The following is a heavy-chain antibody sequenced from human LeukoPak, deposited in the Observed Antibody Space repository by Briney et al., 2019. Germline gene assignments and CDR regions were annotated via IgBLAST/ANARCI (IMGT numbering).Heavy chain of an antibody. V-gene: IGHV4-59*08. CDR2: IYYSGST. CDR3: ASLYTDGTPFYY. D-gene: IGHD6-13*01. J-gene: IGHJ4*02. Sequence: PSETLSLTCTVSGASISSYYWSWIRQPPGKGLEWIGYIYYSGSTNYNPSLKSRVTISVDTSKDQFSLKLSSVTAADTAVYYCASLYTDGTPFYYWGQGTLVTVSS. CDR1: GASISSYY.